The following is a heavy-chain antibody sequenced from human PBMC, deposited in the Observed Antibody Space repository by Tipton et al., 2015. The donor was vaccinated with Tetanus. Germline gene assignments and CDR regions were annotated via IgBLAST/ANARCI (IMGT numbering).Heavy chain of an antibody. CDR3: ARDSGSYYVYLDSVPLNWFDP. J-gene: IGHJ5*02. Sequence: SLRLSCAASGFTFSSYWMSWVRQAPGKGLEWVANIKQDGSEKYYVDSVKGRFTISRDNAKNSLYLQMNSLRAEDTAVYYCARDSGSYYVYLDSVPLNWFDPWGQGTLVTVSS. D-gene: IGHD1-26*01. CDR2: IKQDGSEK. CDR1: GFTFSSYW. V-gene: IGHV3-7*05.